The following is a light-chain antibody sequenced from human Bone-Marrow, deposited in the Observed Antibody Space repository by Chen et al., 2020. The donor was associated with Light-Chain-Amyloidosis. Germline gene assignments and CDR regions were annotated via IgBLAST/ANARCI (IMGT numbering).Light chain of an antibody. CDR2: DDS. V-gene: IGLV3-21*02. CDR1: NIGSTS. CDR3: QVWERSSDRPV. J-gene: IGLJ3*02. Sequence: SYVLTQPSSVSVAPGQTATIACGGNNIGSTSVYWYQQTPGQAPLLVVYDDSDRPSGIPERLAGSTCGNTVTLTVSRVEDGDEADYYCQVWERSSDRPVFGGGTKLTVL.